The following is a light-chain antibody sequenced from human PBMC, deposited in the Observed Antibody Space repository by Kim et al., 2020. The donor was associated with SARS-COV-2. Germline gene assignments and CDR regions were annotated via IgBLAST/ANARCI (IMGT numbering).Light chain of an antibody. J-gene: IGKJ4*01. Sequence: AATGDRVPFACRARQGISPYLAWSHHKPGLAPKLRISATSPLQRRVPSRFSASGSGTDFTLPFRCLQSEDFATYYCNLYYIYPLTLWGGTKV. V-gene: IGKV1-8*01. CDR3: NLYYIYPLT. CDR2: ATS. CDR1: QGISPY.